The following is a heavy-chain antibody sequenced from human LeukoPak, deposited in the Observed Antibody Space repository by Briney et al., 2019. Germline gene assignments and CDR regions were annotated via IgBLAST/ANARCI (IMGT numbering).Heavy chain of an antibody. J-gene: IGHJ3*02. CDR3: ARGRFLDAFDI. V-gene: IGHV4-59*01. CDR1: GGSISSYY. Sequence: SETLSLTCTVSGGSISSYYWSWIRQPPGKGLEWIGYIYYSGSTKYKPSLKSRVTISVDTSKNQYSLKLSSVTAADTAVYYCARGRFLDAFDIWGQGTMVTVSS. CDR2: IYYSGST. D-gene: IGHD3-3*01.